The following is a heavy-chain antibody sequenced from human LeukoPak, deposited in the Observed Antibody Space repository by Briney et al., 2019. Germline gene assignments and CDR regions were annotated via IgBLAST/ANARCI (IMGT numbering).Heavy chain of an antibody. CDR2: INPNSGGT. Sequence: ASVKVSCKASGYTFTGYYMHWVRQAPGQGLEWMGWINPNSGGTNYAQKFQGRVTMTRDTSISTAYMELSRLRSDDTAVYHCARDVESGRYCSSTSCHPRYYYYYMDVWGKGTTVTISS. V-gene: IGHV1-2*02. CDR1: GYTFTGYY. J-gene: IGHJ6*03. D-gene: IGHD2-2*01. CDR3: ARDVESGRYCSSTSCHPRYYYYYMDV.